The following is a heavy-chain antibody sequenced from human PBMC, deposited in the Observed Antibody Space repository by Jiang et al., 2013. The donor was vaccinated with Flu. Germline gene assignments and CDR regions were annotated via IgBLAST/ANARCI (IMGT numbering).Heavy chain of an antibody. Sequence: EWMGWMNPNSGNTGYAQKFQGRVTMTRNTSISTAYMELSSLRSEDTAVYYCASVPAYSSGGIDYWGQGTLVTVSS. CDR3: ASVPAYSSGGIDY. CDR2: MNPNSGNT. V-gene: IGHV1-8*01. J-gene: IGHJ4*02. D-gene: IGHD6-19*01.